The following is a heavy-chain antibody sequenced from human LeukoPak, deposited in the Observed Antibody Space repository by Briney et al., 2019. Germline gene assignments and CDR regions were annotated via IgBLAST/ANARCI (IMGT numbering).Heavy chain of an antibody. V-gene: IGHV4-59*08. CDR1: GGSISSYY. CDR2: IYYSGST. CDR3: ARALVAGFLAFDI. D-gene: IGHD6-19*01. J-gene: IGHJ3*02. Sequence: PSETLSLTCTVSGGSISSYYWSWIRQPPGKGLEWIGYIYYSGSTNYNPSLKSRVTISVDTSKNQFSLKLSSVTAADTAVYYCARALVAGFLAFDIWGQGTMVTVSS.